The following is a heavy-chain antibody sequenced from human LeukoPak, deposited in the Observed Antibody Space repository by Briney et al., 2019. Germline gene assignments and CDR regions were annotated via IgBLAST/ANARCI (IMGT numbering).Heavy chain of an antibody. CDR3: ARHVTADNWFDP. V-gene: IGHV4-39*01. CDR1: GGSISRNSYS. J-gene: IGHJ5*02. Sequence: TSETLSLTCTVSGGSISRNSYSWGWIRQPPGKGLEWIGSISDSGTIHYNPSLKSRVTILVDTSKKQVSLKVNAVTAADTAVYYCARHVTADNWFDPRGQGTLVTVSS. CDR2: ISDSGTI.